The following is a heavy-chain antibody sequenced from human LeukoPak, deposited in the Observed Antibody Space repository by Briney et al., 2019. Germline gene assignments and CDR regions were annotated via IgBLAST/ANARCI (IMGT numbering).Heavy chain of an antibody. V-gene: IGHV3-11*04. CDR1: GFTFRDYY. D-gene: IGHD1-26*01. Sequence: GGSLRLSCAGFGFTFRDYYMSWIRQAPGKGLEWVSYISSSGSTIYYADSVKGRFTISRDNSKNTLYLQMNSLRAEDTAVYYCARDLLLPAYYYYGMDVWGQGTTVTVSS. CDR3: ARDLLLPAYYYYGMDV. CDR2: ISSSGSTI. J-gene: IGHJ6*02.